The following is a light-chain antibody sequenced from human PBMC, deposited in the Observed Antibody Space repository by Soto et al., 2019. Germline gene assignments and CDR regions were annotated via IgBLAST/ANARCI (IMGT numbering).Light chain of an antibody. Sequence: SYELTQPPSVSVSPGQTASITCSGDKLGDKYACWYQQKPGQSPVLVIYQDSKRPSGIPERFSGSNPGNTATLTISGTQAMDEADYYCQAWDSSTAVFGGGTKVTVL. CDR2: QDS. CDR1: KLGDKY. V-gene: IGLV3-1*01. J-gene: IGLJ2*01. CDR3: QAWDSSTAV.